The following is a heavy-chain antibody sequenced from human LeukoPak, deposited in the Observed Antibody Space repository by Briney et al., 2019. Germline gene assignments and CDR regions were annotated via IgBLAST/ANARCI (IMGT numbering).Heavy chain of an antibody. V-gene: IGHV3-23*01. CDR1: GFTFSSYG. J-gene: IGHJ4*02. CDR2: ISGSGGST. Sequence: GGSLRLSCAASGFTFSSYGMSWVRQAPGKGLEWVSAISGSGGSTYYADSVKGRFTISRDNSKNTLYLQMNSLRAEDTAVYYCAKGSGEYYDILTGYLWGQGTLVTVSS. D-gene: IGHD3-9*01. CDR3: AKGSGEYYDILTGYL.